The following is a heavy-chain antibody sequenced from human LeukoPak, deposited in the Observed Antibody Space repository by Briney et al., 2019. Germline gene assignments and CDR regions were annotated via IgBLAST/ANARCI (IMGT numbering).Heavy chain of an antibody. CDR3: AKDLYTGSWYYGMDV. CDR1: GFPFSSYA. CDR2: ISGSGGNT. Sequence: PGRSLRLSCAASGFPFSSYAMSWVRQAPGKGLEWVSAISGSGGNTYYADSVKGRFTISRDNSKNTRYLQMNSLRAEDTAVYYCAKDLYTGSWYYGMDVWGQGTTVTVSS. J-gene: IGHJ6*02. V-gene: IGHV3-23*01. D-gene: IGHD6-6*01.